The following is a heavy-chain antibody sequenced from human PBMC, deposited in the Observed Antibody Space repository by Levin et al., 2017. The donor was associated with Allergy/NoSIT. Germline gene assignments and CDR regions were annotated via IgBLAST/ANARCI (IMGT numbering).Heavy chain of an antibody. CDR3: ARERGGGFCNTGNCLQSYYYYMDV. CDR2: ISYDGSNK. D-gene: IGHD2-8*01. J-gene: IGHJ6*03. CDR1: GFTFSSYV. Sequence: GESLKISCAASGFTFSSYVMHWVRQASGKGLEWVALISYDGSNKYYADSVKGRFTISRDNSKNTLYLQMNSLRAEDTAVYYCARERGGGFCNTGNCLQSYYYYMDVWGKGTTVTVSS. V-gene: IGHV3-30-3*01.